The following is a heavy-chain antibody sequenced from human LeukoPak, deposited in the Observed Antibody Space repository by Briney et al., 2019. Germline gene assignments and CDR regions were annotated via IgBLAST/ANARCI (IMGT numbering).Heavy chain of an antibody. D-gene: IGHD3-22*01. CDR3: ARNYDNSGYTAFGY. J-gene: IGHJ4*02. CDR2: IYSSGST. CDR1: GGSISSYY. V-gene: IGHV4-59*01. Sequence: SETLSLTCTVSGGSISSYYWSWIRQSPGKGLEWIGHIYSSGSTNYNPSLKSRVTISIDTSKDQFSLKLSSVTAADTALYYCARNYDNSGYTAFGYWGRGTLVTVSS.